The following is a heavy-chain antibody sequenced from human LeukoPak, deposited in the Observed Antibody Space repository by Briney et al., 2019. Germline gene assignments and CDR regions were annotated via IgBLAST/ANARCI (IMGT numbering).Heavy chain of an antibody. D-gene: IGHD3-10*01. CDR2: IRSKANSYAT. J-gene: IGHJ4*02. Sequence: GGSLRLSCAASGFTFSGSAMHSVRQASGKGLEWVGRIRSKANSYATAYAASVKGRFTISRDDSKNTAYLQMNSLKTEDTAVYYCTRHTAVRGDKGVDYWGQGTLVTVSS. V-gene: IGHV3-73*01. CDR3: TRHTAVRGDKGVDY. CDR1: GFTFSGSA.